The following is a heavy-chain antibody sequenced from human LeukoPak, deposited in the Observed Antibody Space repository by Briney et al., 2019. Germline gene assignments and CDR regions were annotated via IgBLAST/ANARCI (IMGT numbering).Heavy chain of an antibody. Sequence: ASVKVSCKASGYTFTGYYMHWVRQAPGQGLEWMGWINPNSGGTNYAQKFQGRVTMTRDASISTAYMELSRLRSDDTAVYYCARQYAYFLLLRYFDCPIDYYMDVWGKGTTVTVSS. CDR2: INPNSGGT. D-gene: IGHD3-9*01. V-gene: IGHV1-2*02. CDR3: ARQYAYFLLLRYFDCPIDYYMDV. J-gene: IGHJ6*03. CDR1: GYTFTGYY.